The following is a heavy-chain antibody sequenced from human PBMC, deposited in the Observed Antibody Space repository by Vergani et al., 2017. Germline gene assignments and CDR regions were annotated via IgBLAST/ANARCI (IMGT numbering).Heavy chain of an antibody. J-gene: IGHJ6*02. D-gene: IGHD2/OR15-2a*01. V-gene: IGHV7-4-1*02. CDR2: INTNTGNP. CDR3: ARGRNLFRYYYYYGMDV. CDR1: GYTLSRYS. Sequence: QVQLVQSGSELKKPGASVKVSCKASGYTLSRYSIYWVRQAPGQGLEWMGWINTNTGNPAYAQGFTGRFVFSLDTSVSTAYLQISSLKAEDTAVYYCARGRNLFRYYYYYGMDVWGQGTTVTVSS.